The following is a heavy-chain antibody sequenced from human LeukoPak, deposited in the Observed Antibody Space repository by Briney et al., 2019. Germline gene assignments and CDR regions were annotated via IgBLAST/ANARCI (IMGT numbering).Heavy chain of an antibody. CDR3: AKDLSGDYYYGMAV. D-gene: IGHD3-3*02. CDR1: GFTFSSYA. J-gene: IGHJ6*02. Sequence: GGSLRLSCAASGFTFSSYAMSWVRQAPGKGLEWVSAISNSGGSTYYADSVKGRFTISRDNSKNTLYLQMNSLRAEDTAVYYCAKDLSGDYYYGMAVWGQGTTVTVSS. CDR2: ISNSGGST. V-gene: IGHV3-23*01.